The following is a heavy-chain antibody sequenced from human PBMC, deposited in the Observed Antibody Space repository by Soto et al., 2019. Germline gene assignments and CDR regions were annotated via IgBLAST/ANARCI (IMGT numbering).Heavy chain of an antibody. CDR3: ARHSRSGSYSNYYGMDV. CDR1: GYSFTSYW. J-gene: IGHJ6*02. D-gene: IGHD1-26*01. Sequence: PGESLKISCKGSGYSFTSYWISWVRQMPGKGLEWMGRIDPSDSYTNYSPSFQGHVTISADKSISTAYLQWSSLKASDTAMYYCARHSRSGSYSNYYGMDVWGQGTTVTVSS. V-gene: IGHV5-10-1*01. CDR2: IDPSDSYT.